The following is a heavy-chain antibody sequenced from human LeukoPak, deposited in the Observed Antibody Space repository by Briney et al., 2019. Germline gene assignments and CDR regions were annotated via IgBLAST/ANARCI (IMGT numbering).Heavy chain of an antibody. CDR1: RFSFSDYY. Sequence: GGSLRLSCSASRFSFSDYYKRWIREAPGEGVEGLSYISRRGSGVWYADSVKGRFAITRDNAKNVGYLEVSRRRGDDPAVYYCARQSGGSWTNFEYWGQGTLVAVSS. CDR3: ARQSGGSWTNFEY. CDR2: ISRRGSGV. V-gene: IGHV3-11*01. D-gene: IGHD6-13*01. J-gene: IGHJ4*02.